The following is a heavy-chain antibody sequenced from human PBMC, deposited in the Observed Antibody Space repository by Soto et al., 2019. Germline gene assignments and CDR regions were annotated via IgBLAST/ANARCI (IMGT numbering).Heavy chain of an antibody. D-gene: IGHD4-17*01. J-gene: IGHJ5*01. CDR2: IVPIFATP. CDR3: ARARYGDFVTWFDS. V-gene: IGHV1-69*01. CDR1: GATFSSYA. Sequence: QVQLVQSGAEVKKPGSSVKVSCKASGATFSSYAVSWVRQVPGQGLEWMGGIVPIFATPKYGQKFQDRVTITADEATRTAYLELSSLRSDDTAVFYCARARYGDFVTWFDSWGQGTPVTVSS.